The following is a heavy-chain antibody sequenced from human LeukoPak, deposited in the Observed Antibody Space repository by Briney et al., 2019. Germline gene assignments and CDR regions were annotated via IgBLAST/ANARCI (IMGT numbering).Heavy chain of an antibody. CDR1: GASISSGDYL. V-gene: IGHV4-30-4*01. Sequence: SQTLSLTCTVSGASISSGDYLWSWIRQPPGKGLEWIGSIYHSGSTYYNPSLKSRVTISVDTSKNQFSLKLSSVTAADTAVYYCARDSGSGSYDVDYWGQGTLVTVSS. D-gene: IGHD1-26*01. J-gene: IGHJ4*02. CDR3: ARDSGSGSYDVDY. CDR2: IYHSGST.